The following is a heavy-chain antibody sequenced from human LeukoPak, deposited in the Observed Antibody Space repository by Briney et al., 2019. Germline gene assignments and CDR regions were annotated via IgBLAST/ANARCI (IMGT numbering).Heavy chain of an antibody. J-gene: IGHJ4*02. CDR2: IRYDGSNK. D-gene: IGHD5-18*01. V-gene: IGHV3-30*02. CDR3: AKERDTAMVTIDY. CDR1: GFTFSSYG. Sequence: GGSLRLSCAASGFTFSSYGMHWVRQAPGKGLEWVAFIRYDGSNKYYADSVKGRFTISRDNSKNTLYLQMNSLRAEGTAVYYCAKERDTAMVTIDYWGQGTLVTVSS.